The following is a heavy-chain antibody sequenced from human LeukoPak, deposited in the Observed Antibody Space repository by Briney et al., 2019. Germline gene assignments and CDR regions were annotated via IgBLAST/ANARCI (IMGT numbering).Heavy chain of an antibody. D-gene: IGHD2-2*01. Sequence: GGSLRLSCAASGFTFSSYAMHWVRQAPGKGLEWVAVISYDGSNKYYADSVKGRFTISRDNSKNSLYLQMNSLRAEDTAVYYCASHQDIVVVPAATRRETDPWGQGTLVTVSS. CDR3: ASHQDIVVVPAATRRETDP. V-gene: IGHV3-30-3*01. J-gene: IGHJ5*02. CDR2: ISYDGSNK. CDR1: GFTFSSYA.